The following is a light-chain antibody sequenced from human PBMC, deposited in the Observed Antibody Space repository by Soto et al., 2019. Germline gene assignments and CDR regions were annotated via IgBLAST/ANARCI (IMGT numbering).Light chain of an antibody. J-gene: IGKJ5*01. CDR2: APS. V-gene: IGKV1-9*01. CDR1: QGIDTS. Sequence: ILLTQPPSSLSASVGYRFTINCRASQGIDTSLAWYQQKPGKAPKLLIYAPSNFQSGVPSRFSGSGSGTHFTLTISSLQPEDFATYYCQKLHGYPINCGKGTRLEIK. CDR3: QKLHGYPIN.